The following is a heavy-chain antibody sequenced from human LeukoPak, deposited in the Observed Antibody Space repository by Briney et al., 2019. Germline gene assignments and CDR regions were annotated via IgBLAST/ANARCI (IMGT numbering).Heavy chain of an antibody. V-gene: IGHV4-59*01. Sequence: PSETLSLTCTVSGGSISSYYWSWIRQPPGKGLEWIGYIYYSGSTNYNPSLKSRVTISVDTSKNQFSLKLSSVTAADTAVYYCARDGCSSTSCPNDAFDIWGQGTVVTVSS. CDR1: GGSISSYY. D-gene: IGHD2-2*01. J-gene: IGHJ3*02. CDR2: IYYSGST. CDR3: ARDGCSSTSCPNDAFDI.